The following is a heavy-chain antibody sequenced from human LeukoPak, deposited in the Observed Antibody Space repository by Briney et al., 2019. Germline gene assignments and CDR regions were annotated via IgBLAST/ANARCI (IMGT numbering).Heavy chain of an antibody. D-gene: IGHD2-15*01. J-gene: IGHJ4*02. CDR3: ARDKGRNVIWTLEY. Sequence: GRSLRLSCAASGFTFSSYGMHWVRQGPGKGLEWVAVIWYDGSNKYNADSVKGRFTISRDNSKNTLYLEMNSLRAEDTAVYYCARDKGRNVIWTLEYWGQGTLVTVSS. CDR2: IWYDGSNK. V-gene: IGHV3-33*01. CDR1: GFTFSSYG.